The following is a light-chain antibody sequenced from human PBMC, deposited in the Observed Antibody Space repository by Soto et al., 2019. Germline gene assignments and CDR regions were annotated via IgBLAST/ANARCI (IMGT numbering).Light chain of an antibody. CDR1: SSDVGAYNY. CDR3: NSYVGSNNYV. CDR2: EVT. V-gene: IGLV2-8*01. Sequence: QSALTQPASVSGSPGQSITISCTGTSSDVGAYNYVSWYQQHPGKAPKLMIYEVTKRPSGVPDRFSGSKSGNTASLTVSGLQADDEADYYCNSYVGSNNYVFGTGTKLTVL. J-gene: IGLJ1*01.